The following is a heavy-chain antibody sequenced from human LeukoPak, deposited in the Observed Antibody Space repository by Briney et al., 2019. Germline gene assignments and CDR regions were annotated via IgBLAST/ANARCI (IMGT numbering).Heavy chain of an antibody. Sequence: SETLSLTCTVSGGSISSYYWSWIRQPPGKGLEWIGYIYYSGSTNYNPSLKSRVTISVDTSKNQFSLKLSSVTAADTAVYYCARHSSGYYSWDYWGQGTLATVSS. CDR1: GGSISSYY. D-gene: IGHD3-22*01. CDR2: IYYSGST. V-gene: IGHV4-59*08. J-gene: IGHJ4*02. CDR3: ARHSSGYYSWDY.